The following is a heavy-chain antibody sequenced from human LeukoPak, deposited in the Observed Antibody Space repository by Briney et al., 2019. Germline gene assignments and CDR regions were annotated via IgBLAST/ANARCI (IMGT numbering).Heavy chain of an antibody. J-gene: IGHJ3*02. V-gene: IGHV5-51*01. CDR1: GYRFTSYW. CDR2: IYPGDSDT. CDR3: ARRRGRYSGDAFDI. Sequence: HGESLKISCKCSGYRFTSYWIGWVRQMPGKGLEWMGFIYPGDSDTRYSPSFQGQVTISADKSMSTAYLQWSSLKASDTAMYYCARRRGRYSGDAFDIWGQGTMVTVSS. D-gene: IGHD1-26*01.